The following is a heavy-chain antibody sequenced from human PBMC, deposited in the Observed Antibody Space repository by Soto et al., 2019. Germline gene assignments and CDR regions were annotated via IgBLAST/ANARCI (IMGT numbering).Heavy chain of an antibody. Sequence: SETLSLTCTVSGGSLTSYYWSWIRQPPGKGLEWIGYIYYSGSTNYNPSLKSRVTISVDTSKNQFSLKLSSVTAADTAVYYCARFFFYCCGGHRDLHSFPTRRSSDL. D-gene: IGHD2-21*02. CDR3: ARFFFYCCGGHRDLHSFPTRRSSDL. J-gene: IGHJ2*01. V-gene: IGHV4-59*01. CDR1: GGSLTSYY. CDR2: IYYSGST.